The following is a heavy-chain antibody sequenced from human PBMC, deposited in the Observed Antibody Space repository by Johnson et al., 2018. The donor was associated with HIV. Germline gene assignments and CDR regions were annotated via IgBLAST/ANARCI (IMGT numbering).Heavy chain of an antibody. J-gene: IGHJ3*02. V-gene: IGHV3-66*01. D-gene: IGHD4-17*01. CDR1: GFTFSNYG. CDR3: ARDVTKDAFDI. CDR2: IYSGGST. Sequence: MQLVESGGGVVQPGRSLRLSCAASGFTFSNYGMSWVRQAPGKGLEWVSVIYSGGSTYYADSVKGRFTISRDNSKNTLYLQMNSLRAEDTAVYYCARDVTKDAFDIWGQGTMVTVSS.